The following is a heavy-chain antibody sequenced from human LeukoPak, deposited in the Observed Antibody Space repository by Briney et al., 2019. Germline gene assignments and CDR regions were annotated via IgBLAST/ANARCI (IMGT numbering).Heavy chain of an antibody. Sequence: GGSLRLSCAASGFTFSDYYMSWIRQAPGKGLEWVANIKQDGSEKYYVDSVKGRFTISRDNAKNSLYLQMNSLRAEDTALYYCAKDILGELGYFDYWGQGTLVTVSS. CDR1: GFTFSDYY. CDR3: AKDILGELGYFDY. J-gene: IGHJ4*02. V-gene: IGHV3-7*03. CDR2: IKQDGSEK. D-gene: IGHD3-16*01.